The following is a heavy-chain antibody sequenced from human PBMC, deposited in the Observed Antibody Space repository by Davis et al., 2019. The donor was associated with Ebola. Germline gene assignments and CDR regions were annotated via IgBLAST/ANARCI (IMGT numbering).Heavy chain of an antibody. J-gene: IGHJ4*02. V-gene: IGHV4-61*01. CDR1: GGSVSSNNHY. CDR2: IYYSGVT. CDR3: ARSHSDWLLPFDY. D-gene: IGHD3-9*01. Sequence: MPGGSLRLSCTVSGGSVSSNNHYWSWIRQPPGKGLEWIAYIYYSGVTNYNPSVKSRVTISLDTSKNQFSLRLSSVTAADTAVYYCARSHSDWLLPFDYWGQGTLATVSS.